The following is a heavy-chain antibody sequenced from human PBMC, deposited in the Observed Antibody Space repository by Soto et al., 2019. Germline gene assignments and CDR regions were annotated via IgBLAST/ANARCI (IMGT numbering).Heavy chain of an antibody. Sequence: GESLKISCEGAGYKLGSAWIGWVRRKPGKGLEWMGIIKPGTSDIRYSPSFRGQVTISADEAANTAFLQWSSLKTSDTAIYYCARQISFVCDSWGQGALVTVSS. CDR1: GYKLGSAW. V-gene: IGHV5-51*01. CDR3: ARQISFVCDS. CDR2: IKPGTSDI. D-gene: IGHD3-16*01. J-gene: IGHJ4*02.